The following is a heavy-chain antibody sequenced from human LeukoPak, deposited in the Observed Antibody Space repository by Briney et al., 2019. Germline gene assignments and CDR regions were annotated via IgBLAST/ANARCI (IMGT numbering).Heavy chain of an antibody. Sequence: GGSLRLSCAASGFTFSSYSMNWVRQAPGKGLEWASSISSSSSYIYYADSVKGRFTISRDNSKNTLYLQMNSLRAEDTAVYYCAKDRPGTAMVTDAFDIWGQGTMVTVSS. CDR3: AKDRPGTAMVTDAFDI. V-gene: IGHV3-21*04. D-gene: IGHD5-18*01. CDR1: GFTFSSYS. CDR2: ISSSSSYI. J-gene: IGHJ3*02.